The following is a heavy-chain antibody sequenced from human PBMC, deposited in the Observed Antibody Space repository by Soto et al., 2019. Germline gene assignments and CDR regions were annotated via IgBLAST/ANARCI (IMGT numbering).Heavy chain of an antibody. J-gene: IGHJ4*02. CDR3: ARQRTPAVTQAYFDH. D-gene: IGHD4-17*01. CDR2: IYYSGRT. CDR1: GESISSSSYY. Sequence: SETLSLTCIVSGESISSSSYYWGWIRQPPGKGLEWIGSIYYSGRTYYNPSFKSRVTISIDTSKNQFSLKLSSVTTTDTAVYYCARQRTPAVTQAYFDHWGQGALVPVSS. V-gene: IGHV4-39*01.